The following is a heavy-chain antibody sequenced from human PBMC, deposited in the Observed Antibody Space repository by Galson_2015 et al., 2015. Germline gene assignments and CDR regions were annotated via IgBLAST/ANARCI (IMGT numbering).Heavy chain of an antibody. V-gene: IGHV3-9*01. D-gene: IGHD6-13*01. CDR1: GFTFDDYA. CDR2: ISWNSGSI. CDR3: AKDKEGIAAAGPFDH. J-gene: IGHJ4*02. Sequence: SLRLSCAASGFTFDDYAMHWVRQTPGKGLEWVSGISWNSGSIGYADSVKGRFTISRDNAKNSLYLQMNSLRVEDTALYYCAKDKEGIAAAGPFDHWGQGTLVTVSS.